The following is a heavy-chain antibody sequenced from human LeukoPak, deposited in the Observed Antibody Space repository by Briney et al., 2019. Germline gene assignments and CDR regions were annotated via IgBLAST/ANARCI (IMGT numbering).Heavy chain of an antibody. Sequence: PGGSLRLSCAASGFTFSSYGMHWVRQAPGRGLEWVAFIRYDGSNKYYADSVKGRFTISRDNSKNTLYLQMNSLRAEDTTVYYCAKAYQLPHAFDIWGQGTMVTVSS. D-gene: IGHD2-2*01. V-gene: IGHV3-30*02. CDR1: GFTFSSYG. CDR3: AKAYQLPHAFDI. J-gene: IGHJ3*02. CDR2: IRYDGSNK.